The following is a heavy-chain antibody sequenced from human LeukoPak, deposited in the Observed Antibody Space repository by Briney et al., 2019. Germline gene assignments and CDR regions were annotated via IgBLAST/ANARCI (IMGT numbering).Heavy chain of an antibody. CDR1: GGSMSSTKW. Sequence: SETLSLTCAVSGGSMSSTKWWSWVRQPPGKGLEWIGEIYHSGSTNYNPSLKSRITISVDTSKNQFSLKLSSVTAADTAVYYCASEGYYDYVWGSYRLGAFDIWGQGTMVTVSS. J-gene: IGHJ3*02. CDR2: IYHSGST. V-gene: IGHV4-4*02. CDR3: ASEGYYDYVWGSYRLGAFDI. D-gene: IGHD3-16*02.